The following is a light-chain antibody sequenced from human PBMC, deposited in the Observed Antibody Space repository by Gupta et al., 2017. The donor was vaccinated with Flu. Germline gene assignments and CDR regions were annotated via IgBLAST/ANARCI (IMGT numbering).Light chain of an antibody. CDR3: QQSYSTPLVT. V-gene: IGKV1-39*01. CDR2: AAS. Sequence: DRVTIPCRASHSISSYLNWYQQKPGKAPKLLVYAASSLQSGVPSRFSGSGSGTDFTLTISSLQPEDFATYYCQQSYSTPLVTFGQGTKLEIK. J-gene: IGKJ2*01. CDR1: HSISSY.